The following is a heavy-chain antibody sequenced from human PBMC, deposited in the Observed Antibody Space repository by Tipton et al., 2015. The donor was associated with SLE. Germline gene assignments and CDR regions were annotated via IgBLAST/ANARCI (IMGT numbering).Heavy chain of an antibody. V-gene: IGHV4-61*02. CDR2: IYTRGST. D-gene: IGHD3-10*01. CDR3: ARVFLGGWLGEVPNWLDP. Sequence: TLSLTCTVSGGSIHSGSYYWTWIRQPAGKGLEWIGSIYTRGSTDYNPSLKSRVTISVDTSKNQFSLKLSSVTAADTAVYYCARVFLGGWLGEVPNWLDPGGQGPRVTV. CDR1: GGSIHSGSYY. J-gene: IGHJ5*02.